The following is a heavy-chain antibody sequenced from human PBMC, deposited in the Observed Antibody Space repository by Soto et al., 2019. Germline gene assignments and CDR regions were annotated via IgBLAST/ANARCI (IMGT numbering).Heavy chain of an antibody. CDR1: GGSFNNYC. V-gene: IGHV4-34*02. D-gene: IGHD3-10*01. CDR3: ARGDYGQYDAYNWFDP. Sequence: QVRLQQWGAGLVRPSETLSLTCAVYGGSFNNYCWSWIRQPPGKGLEWIGEVCPGGRTNYSPTLKREVRIAVEGSKNQVSLGLTSVTGADTAVYYCARGDYGQYDAYNWFDPWGQGNLVIVAS. J-gene: IGHJ5*02. CDR2: VCPGGRT.